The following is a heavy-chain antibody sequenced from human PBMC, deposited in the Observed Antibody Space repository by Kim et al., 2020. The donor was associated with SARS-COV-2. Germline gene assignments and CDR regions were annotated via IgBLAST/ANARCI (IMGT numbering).Heavy chain of an antibody. D-gene: IGHD3-16*02. J-gene: IGHJ6*01. CDR1: GGSISSYY. Sequence: SETLSLTCTVSGGSISSYYWSWIRQPPGKGLEWIGYIYYSGSTNYNPSLKSRVTISVDTSKNQFSLKLSSVTAADTAGYYCARLSLSVWGSYRYGMDVWG. CDR2: IYYSGST. V-gene: IGHV4-59*08. CDR3: ARLSLSVWGSYRYGMDV.